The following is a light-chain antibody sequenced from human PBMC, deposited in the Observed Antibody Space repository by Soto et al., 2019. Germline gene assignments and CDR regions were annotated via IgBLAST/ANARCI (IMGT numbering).Light chain of an antibody. CDR1: QSVLHSSNGNNY. V-gene: IGKV4-1*01. CDR2: WSS. Sequence: DIEMTQSPDSLSVSLGERATINCRSSQSVLHSSNGNNYIAWYQQKPGQPPKLLIYWSSTREYEVPDRFIGSGSGTDFTHAVSSLKAEDVPVYYCQQYQRLPFNFGPGTTGHIK. CDR3: QQYQRLPFN. J-gene: IGKJ3*01.